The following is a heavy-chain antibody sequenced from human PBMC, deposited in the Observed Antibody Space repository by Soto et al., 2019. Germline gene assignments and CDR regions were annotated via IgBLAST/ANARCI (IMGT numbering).Heavy chain of an antibody. CDR2: IRDRAYSYAT. V-gene: IGHV3-73*01. CDR1: GFVFKDSS. D-gene: IGHD3-16*02. CDR3: TRLISAAQDY. J-gene: IGHJ4*02. Sequence: EVLLVESGGGLVQPGGSLKLSCAASGFVFKDSSIHWVRQASGKGLEWVGRIRDRAYSYATAYAASVTGRFTISRDDSTNTAYLQMNSLDTEDTAIYYCTRLISAAQDYWGQGTQVTVSS.